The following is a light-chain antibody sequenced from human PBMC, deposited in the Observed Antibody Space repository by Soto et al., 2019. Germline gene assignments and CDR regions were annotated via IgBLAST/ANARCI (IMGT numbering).Light chain of an antibody. CDR2: DNN. Sequence: QSVLTQPPSVSAAPGQKVTISCSGSSSNIGKNYVSWYQQLPGTAPKLLIYDNNKRRSGIPDRFSGSKSGTSATLGITGLQTGDEADYYCGTWDSSLSAVVFGGGTKLTVL. J-gene: IGLJ2*01. CDR3: GTWDSSLSAVV. V-gene: IGLV1-51*01. CDR1: SSNIGKNY.